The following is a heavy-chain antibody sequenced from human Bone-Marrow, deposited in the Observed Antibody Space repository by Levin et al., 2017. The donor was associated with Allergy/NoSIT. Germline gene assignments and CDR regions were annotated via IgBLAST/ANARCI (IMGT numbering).Heavy chain of an antibody. CDR1: GFTFSTYA. D-gene: IGHD3-3*01. CDR2: TSYDGTNK. V-gene: IGHV3-30*04. CDR3: ARDPVMWNPIYEFWSGSYYFDL. J-gene: IGHJ4*02. Sequence: GGSLRLSCVASGFTFSTYAMHWVRQTPGKGLEWVALTSYDGTNKYYADSVKGRFTIPRDNSKNTLYLQMNSLRPDDTAVYYCARDPVMWNPIYEFWSGSYYFDLWGQGTLVTVSS.